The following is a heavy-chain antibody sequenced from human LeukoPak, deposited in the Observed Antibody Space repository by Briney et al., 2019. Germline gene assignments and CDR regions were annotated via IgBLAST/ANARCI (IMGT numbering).Heavy chain of an antibody. D-gene: IGHD3-22*01. J-gene: IGHJ4*02. CDR3: VRLRRNSDTSGFYYYYDF. Sequence: GGFLRLSCVASGYTFSSYSINWVRHAPGKGLEWVSSISVRSIYIYYADSVRGRFSISRDDARDSLYLQMNSLRAEDTAVYFCVRLRRNSDTSGFYYYYDFWGQGTLVTVSS. CDR2: ISVRSIYI. CDR1: GYTFSSYS. V-gene: IGHV3-21*01.